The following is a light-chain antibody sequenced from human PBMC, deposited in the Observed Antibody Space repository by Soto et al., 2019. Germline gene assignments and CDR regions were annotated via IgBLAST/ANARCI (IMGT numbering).Light chain of an antibody. Sequence: DIQMTQSPSTLSASVGDRVTITCRASQSISSWLAWYQQKPGKAPKLLIYKAPSLESGVPSRVSGSGSGTVFPLTTNSLQPDDFANYYRQRYNSYPLTFGGGTKVEIK. CDR3: QRYNSYPLT. J-gene: IGKJ4*01. V-gene: IGKV1-5*03. CDR2: KAP. CDR1: QSISSW.